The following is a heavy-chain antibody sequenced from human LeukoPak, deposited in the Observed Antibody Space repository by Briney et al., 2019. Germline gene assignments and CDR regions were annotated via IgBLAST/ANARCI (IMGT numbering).Heavy chain of an antibody. Sequence: GGSLRLSCAASGFTFRSYAMNWVRQAPGKGLEWVSGVSATGGSTYYADSVKGRFTVSRDNSKNSLYLQMNSLRAEDTAVYYCARDLMGIAYRGAFYYWGQGTLVTVSS. V-gene: IGHV3-23*01. CDR2: VSATGGST. D-gene: IGHD6-13*01. CDR1: GFTFRSYA. J-gene: IGHJ4*02. CDR3: ARDLMGIAYRGAFYY.